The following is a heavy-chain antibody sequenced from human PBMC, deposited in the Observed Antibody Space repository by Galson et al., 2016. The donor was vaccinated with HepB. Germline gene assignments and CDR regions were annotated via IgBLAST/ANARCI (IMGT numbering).Heavy chain of an antibody. Sequence: SLRLSCATSGFTFSNYDMHWVRQPIGKGLEWVSGIGSRGDTYYPDSVKGRFTISGENAQNSFYLQLNSLRAEDTAVYYCARGGRSYGMDVWGQGTTVTV. J-gene: IGHJ6*02. CDR3: ARGGRSYGMDV. CDR1: GFTFSNYD. CDR2: IGSRGDT. V-gene: IGHV3-13*01.